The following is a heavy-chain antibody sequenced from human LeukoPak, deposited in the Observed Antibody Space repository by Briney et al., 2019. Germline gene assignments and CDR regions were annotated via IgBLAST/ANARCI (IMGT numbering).Heavy chain of an antibody. CDR1: GFTFSSYA. CDR2: ISGSGGST. D-gene: IGHD6-19*01. Sequence: PGGSLRLSCAASGFTFSSYAMSWVRQAPGKGLEWVSAISGSGGSTYYADSVKGRFTISRDNSKNTLYLQMNSLRAEDTAVYYCAKGLGEQWLERRDWFDPWGQGTLVTVSS. CDR3: AKGLGEQWLERRDWFDP. V-gene: IGHV3-23*01. J-gene: IGHJ5*02.